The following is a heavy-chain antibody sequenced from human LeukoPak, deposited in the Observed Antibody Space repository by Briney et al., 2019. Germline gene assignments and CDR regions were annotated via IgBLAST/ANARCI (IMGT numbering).Heavy chain of an antibody. Sequence: GGSLRLSCEASGFTFSTYAMSWVRQAPGKGLEWVSTISNSNGNTYYADSVKGRFTISRDNSKSTLYLQMNSLRAEDTAVYYCAKDRGGTLYDFWSGYYHGDYYFDYWGQGTLVTVSS. CDR1: GFTFSTYA. J-gene: IGHJ4*02. V-gene: IGHV3-23*01. CDR2: ISNSNGNT. D-gene: IGHD3-3*01. CDR3: AKDRGGTLYDFWSGYYHGDYYFDY.